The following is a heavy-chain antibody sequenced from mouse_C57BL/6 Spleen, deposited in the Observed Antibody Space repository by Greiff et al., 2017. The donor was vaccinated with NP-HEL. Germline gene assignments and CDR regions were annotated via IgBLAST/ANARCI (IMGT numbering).Heavy chain of an antibody. V-gene: IGHV2-4*01. Sequence: VQLKESGPGLVQPSQSLSITCTVSGFSLTSYGVHWVRQPPGKGLEWLGVIWSGGSTDYNAAFISRLSISKDNSKSQVFFKMNSLQADDTAIYYCAKNYYYGSSYDWYFDVWGTGTTVTVSS. CDR1: GFSLTSYG. D-gene: IGHD1-1*01. CDR3: AKNYYYGSSYDWYFDV. J-gene: IGHJ1*03. CDR2: IWSGGST.